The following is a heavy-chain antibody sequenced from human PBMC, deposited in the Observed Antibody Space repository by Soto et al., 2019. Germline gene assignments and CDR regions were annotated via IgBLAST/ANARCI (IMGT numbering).Heavy chain of an antibody. CDR3: ARQIYDSDTGPNFQNSFVS. CDR2: IDPSDSQT. CDR1: GYSFAGYW. J-gene: IGHJ4*02. V-gene: IGHV5-10-1*01. D-gene: IGHD3-22*01. Sequence: GESLKMSCKGSGYSFAGYWITWVRQKPGKGLEWMGRIDPSDSQTYYSPSFRGHVTISVTKSITTVFLQWSSLRASDTAMYYCARQIYDSDTGPNFQNSFVSWCQATPVTLS.